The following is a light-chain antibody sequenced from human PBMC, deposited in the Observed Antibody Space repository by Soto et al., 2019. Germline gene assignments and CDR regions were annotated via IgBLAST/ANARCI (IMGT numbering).Light chain of an antibody. Sequence: EIVLTQSPGILSLSPGERATLSCRASQSVRSTYLAWYQQKPGQAPRLLIHGASSRATGIPDRFSGSGSGTDFTFTISRLEPEDFAVYYCQYYSSSLSITFGQVTRLDIK. V-gene: IGKV3-20*01. CDR3: QYYSSSLSIT. J-gene: IGKJ5*01. CDR2: GAS. CDR1: QSVRSTY.